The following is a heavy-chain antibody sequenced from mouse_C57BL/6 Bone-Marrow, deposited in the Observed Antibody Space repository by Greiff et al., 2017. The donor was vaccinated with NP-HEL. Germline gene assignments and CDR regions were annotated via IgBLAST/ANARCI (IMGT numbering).Heavy chain of an antibody. J-gene: IGHJ3*01. CDR3: ARGDYDYDGWFAY. V-gene: IGHV1-61*01. D-gene: IGHD2-4*01. Sequence: VHVKQPGAELVRPGSSVQLSCPASGYPFTSYWLAWVKPRPGQGLEWIGNIYPSDSETHYNQKFKDKATLTVDKSSSTAYMQLSSLTSEDSAVYYCARGDYDYDGWFAYWGQGTLVTVSA. CDR1: GYPFTSYW. CDR2: IYPSDSET.